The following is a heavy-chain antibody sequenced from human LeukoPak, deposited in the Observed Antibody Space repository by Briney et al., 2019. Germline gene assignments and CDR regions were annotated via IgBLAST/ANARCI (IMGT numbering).Heavy chain of an antibody. J-gene: IGHJ4*02. V-gene: IGHV1-2*02. CDR2: INPNSGGT. Sequence: ASVKVSCKASGYTFTGYYMHWVRQAPGQGLEWMGWINPNSGGTNYAQKFQGRVTLTRDTSISTAYMELSRLRFDDTAVYYCAGDKTTGGWYEFDYWGQGTLVTVSS. CDR1: GYTFTGYY. CDR3: AGDKTTGGWYEFDY. D-gene: IGHD6-19*01.